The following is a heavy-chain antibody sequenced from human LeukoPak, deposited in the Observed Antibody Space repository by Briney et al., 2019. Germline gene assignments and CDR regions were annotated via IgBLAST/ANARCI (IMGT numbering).Heavy chain of an antibody. CDR3: AKSRELLRSYFDY. CDR2: ISGSGGST. D-gene: IGHD1-26*01. Sequence: GGSLRLSCAASGFTFSSYAMSWVRQAPGKGLEWVSAISGSGGSTYYADSVKGRFTISRDNSKNTLYPQMNSLRAEDTAVYYCAKSRELLRSYFDYWGQGTLVTVSS. J-gene: IGHJ4*02. V-gene: IGHV3-23*01. CDR1: GFTFSSYA.